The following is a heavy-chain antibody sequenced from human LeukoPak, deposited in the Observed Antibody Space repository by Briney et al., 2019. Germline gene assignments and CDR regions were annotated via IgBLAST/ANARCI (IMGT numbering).Heavy chain of an antibody. Sequence: GGSLRLSCAASGFTVSTYYMTWVRQAPGKGLGCVSVIYSGGSTYYADSVKGRFTVSRDNSKNTLYLQMNSLRAEDTAMYYCARGLGYCTSTTCLLPFDYWGQGTLVTVSS. CDR2: IYSGGST. CDR3: ARGLGYCTSTTCLLPFDY. V-gene: IGHV3-53*01. J-gene: IGHJ4*02. D-gene: IGHD2-2*01. CDR1: GFTVSTYY.